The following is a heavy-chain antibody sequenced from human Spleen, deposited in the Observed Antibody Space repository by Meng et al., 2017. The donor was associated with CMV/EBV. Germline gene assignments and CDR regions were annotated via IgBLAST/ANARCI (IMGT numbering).Heavy chain of an antibody. Sequence: SSSSISYSWGWSRQPPGKGLEWMGSIYYSGRTYYNPSLKSRVTISVDTSKNQFSLKLSSVTAADTAVYYCARAHGGVIAAAFNWFDPWGQGTLVTVSS. V-gene: IGHV4-39*07. CDR3: ARAHGGVIAAAFNWFDP. CDR2: IYYSGRT. D-gene: IGHD6-13*01. J-gene: IGHJ5*02. CDR1: SSSSISYS.